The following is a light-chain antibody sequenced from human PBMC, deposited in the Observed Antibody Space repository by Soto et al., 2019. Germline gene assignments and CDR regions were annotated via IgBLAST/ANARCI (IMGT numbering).Light chain of an antibody. V-gene: IGLV1-44*01. CDR1: SSNIGSNT. CDR2: SNH. Sequence: QYVLTQPPSASGTPGQRGTISCSGSSSNIGSNTVNWYQQLPGTAPKLLIYSNHQRPSGVPDRFSGSKSGTSASLAISGLQSEDEADYYCAPWDDILNDYVFGTGTTLTVL. J-gene: IGLJ1*01. CDR3: APWDDILNDYV.